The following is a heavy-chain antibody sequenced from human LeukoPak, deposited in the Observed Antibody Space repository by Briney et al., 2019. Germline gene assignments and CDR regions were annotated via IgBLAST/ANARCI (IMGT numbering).Heavy chain of an antibody. J-gene: IGHJ4*02. Sequence: GGSLRLSCAASGFTFSSYGMHWVRQAPGKGLEWVAFIRYDGSNKYYADSVKGRFTISRDNSKNTLYLQMNSLRAEDTAVYYCATSLHYYDSSGTGDDYWGQGTLVTVSS. CDR3: ATSLHYYDSSGTGDDY. CDR1: GFTFSSYG. V-gene: IGHV3-30*02. CDR2: IRYDGSNK. D-gene: IGHD3-22*01.